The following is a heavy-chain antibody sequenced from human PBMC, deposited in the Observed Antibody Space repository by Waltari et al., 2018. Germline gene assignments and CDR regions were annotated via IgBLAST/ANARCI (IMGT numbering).Heavy chain of an antibody. J-gene: IGHJ4*02. CDR2: INADGSSR. CDR1: GFPLSDYL. D-gene: IGHD1-26*01. CDR3: ARDPVGTFDF. Sequence: EVQLVESGGGVSQPGGSLRLSCAASGFPLSDYLIHWVRQAPGQGLEWVSRINADGSSRTYADSVKGRFTISRDTAKNMVYLQMSSLRVEDTAVYYCARDPVGTFDFWGQGTLVTVSS. V-gene: IGHV3-74*01.